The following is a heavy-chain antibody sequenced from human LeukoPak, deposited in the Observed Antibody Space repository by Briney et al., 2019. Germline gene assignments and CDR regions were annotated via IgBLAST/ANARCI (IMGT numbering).Heavy chain of an antibody. CDR1: GGSISSYY. CDR3: ARGEAGYSYGWYFDY. D-gene: IGHD5-18*01. J-gene: IGHJ4*02. V-gene: IGHV4-34*01. Sequence: SETLSLTCTVSGGSISSYYWSWIRQPPGKGLEWIGEINHSGSTNYNPSLKSRVTISVDTSKNQFSLKLSSVTAADTAVCYCARGEAGYSYGWYFDYWGQGTLVTVSS. CDR2: INHSGST.